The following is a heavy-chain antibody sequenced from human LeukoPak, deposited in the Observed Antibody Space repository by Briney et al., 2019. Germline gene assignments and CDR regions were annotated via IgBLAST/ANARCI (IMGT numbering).Heavy chain of an antibody. J-gene: IGHJ3*02. CDR2: ISWNSGSI. D-gene: IGHD5-18*01. Sequence: GGSLRLSCAASGFTFDDYAMHWVRQAPGKGLEWVSGISWNSGSIGYADSVKGRFTISRDNAKNSVYLQMNSLRAEDTALYYCAKDIQPDDDAFDIWGQGTMVTVSS. CDR3: AKDIQPDDDAFDI. CDR1: GFTFDDYA. V-gene: IGHV3-9*01.